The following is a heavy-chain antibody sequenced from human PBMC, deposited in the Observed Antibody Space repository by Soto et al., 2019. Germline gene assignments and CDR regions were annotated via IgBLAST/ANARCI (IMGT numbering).Heavy chain of an antibody. CDR3: ARDSPSIAAAGINKDYYYYGMDG. V-gene: IGHV1-3*01. D-gene: IGHD6-13*01. CDR1: GYTFTSYA. CDR2: IDAGNGNT. Sequence: ASVKVSCKASGYTFTSYAMHWVRQAPGQRLEWMGWIDAGNGNTKYSQKFQGRVTITRDTSASTAYMELSSLRSEDTAVYYCARDSPSIAAAGINKDYYYYGMDGWGQGTTVTVSS. J-gene: IGHJ6*02.